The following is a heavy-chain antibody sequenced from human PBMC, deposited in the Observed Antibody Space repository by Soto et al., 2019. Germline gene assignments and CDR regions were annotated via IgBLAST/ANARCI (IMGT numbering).Heavy chain of an antibody. D-gene: IGHD2-2*02. Sequence: GSLVLSCSASGFTFSSYSMNWVRQAPGKGLEWVSSISSSSSYIYYADSVKGRFTISRDNAKNSLYLQMNSLRAEDTAVYYCARDRGPAAAIRRRREFDYWGQGTPVTVSS. CDR3: ARDRGPAAAIRRRREFDY. J-gene: IGHJ4*02. CDR1: GFTFSSYS. V-gene: IGHV3-21*01. CDR2: ISSSSSYI.